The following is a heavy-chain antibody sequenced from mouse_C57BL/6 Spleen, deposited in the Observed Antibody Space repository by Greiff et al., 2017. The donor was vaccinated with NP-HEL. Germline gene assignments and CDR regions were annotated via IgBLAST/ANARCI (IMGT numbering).Heavy chain of an antibody. V-gene: IGHV1-54*01. Sequence: QVQLQQSGAELVRPGTSVKVSCKASGYAFTNYLIEWVKQRPGQGLEWIGVINPGSGGTNYNEKFKGKATLTADKSSSTAYMQRSSLTSEDSAVYFCARGGAYWGQGTLVTVSA. CDR3: ARGGAY. CDR2: INPGSGGT. CDR1: GYAFTNYL. J-gene: IGHJ3*01.